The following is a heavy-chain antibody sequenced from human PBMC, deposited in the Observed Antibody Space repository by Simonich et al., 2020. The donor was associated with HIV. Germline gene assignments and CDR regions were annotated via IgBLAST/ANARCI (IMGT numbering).Heavy chain of an antibody. J-gene: IGHJ3*02. CDR1: GFTFSIYE. CDR2: ISTSGNVI. CDR3: ARDFRRYNWNYDAFDI. D-gene: IGHD1-7*01. Sequence: EVHLVESGGGLVQPGGSLRLSCAASGFTFSIYEMNWVRQAPGKGLEWVSYISTSGNVIVYVDSVKGRFTISRDNAKNSLYLQMNSLRVEDTAVYYCARDFRRYNWNYDAFDIWGRGTMVTVSS. V-gene: IGHV3-48*03.